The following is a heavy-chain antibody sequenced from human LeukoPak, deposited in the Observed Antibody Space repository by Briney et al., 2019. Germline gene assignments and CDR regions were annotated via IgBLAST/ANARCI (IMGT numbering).Heavy chain of an antibody. J-gene: IGHJ4*02. CDR3: ARRVPSQVITDYFDY. V-gene: IGHV3-74*01. Sequence: GGSLRLSCAASEFTFSTYWMHWVRQAPGKGLVWVSRINPDGSTASYAGSVEGRFTISRDNAKNSLFLQMNGLRAEDTAVYYCARRVPSQVITDYFDYWGQGTLVTVSS. D-gene: IGHD3-16*01. CDR2: INPDGSTA. CDR1: EFTFSTYW.